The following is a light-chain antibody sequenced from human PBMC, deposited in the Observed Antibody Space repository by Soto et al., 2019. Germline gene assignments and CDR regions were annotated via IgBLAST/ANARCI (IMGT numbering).Light chain of an antibody. J-gene: IGKJ2*01. Sequence: DIQMTQSPSTLSASVGDRVTITCRASQSISTWLAWYQQQPRKAPKLLIFDASSLESGVSLRFSGSGSGTEFTLTSNILQPDDSATYYCQQFGSFPYTFGQGTKLEIK. CDR2: DAS. CDR3: QQFGSFPYT. CDR1: QSISTW. V-gene: IGKV1-5*01.